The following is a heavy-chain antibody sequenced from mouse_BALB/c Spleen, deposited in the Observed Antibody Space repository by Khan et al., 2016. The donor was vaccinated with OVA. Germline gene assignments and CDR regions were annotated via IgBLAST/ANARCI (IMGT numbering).Heavy chain of an antibody. V-gene: IGHV3-1*02. CDR3: ARAGRWFPG. CDR2: IHYGGNT. J-gene: IGHJ3*01. CDR1: GYSITSGYS. Sequence: EVQLQESGPDLVKPSQSLSLTCTVTGYSITSGYSWHWIRQFPGNQLEWMGYIHYGGNTNYNPSLKSRISITRDTSRNQFFLQLNSVTTEDTATYYDARAGRWFPGWGQGTLVTVSA.